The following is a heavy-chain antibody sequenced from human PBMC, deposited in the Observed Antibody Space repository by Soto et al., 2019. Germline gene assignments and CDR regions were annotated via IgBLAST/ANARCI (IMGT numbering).Heavy chain of an antibody. J-gene: IGHJ4*02. Sequence: SETLSLTCAVSGGSISTSNWWSWVRQPPGKGLEWIGEVYRTGSTNYNPSLESRLTISVDKSKNQFSLKLTSVTAADTAVYYCARARATIAAAASFDCWGQGTLVTVSS. CDR1: GGSISTSNW. CDR3: ARARATIAAAASFDC. D-gene: IGHD6-13*01. V-gene: IGHV4-4*02. CDR2: VYRTGST.